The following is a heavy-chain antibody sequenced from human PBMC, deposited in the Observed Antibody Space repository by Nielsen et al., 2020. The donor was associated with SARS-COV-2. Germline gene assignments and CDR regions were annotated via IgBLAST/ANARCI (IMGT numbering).Heavy chain of an antibody. CDR1: GFTFSNSW. CDR3: TKGGWLDD. J-gene: IGHJ5*02. V-gene: IGHV3-15*01. Sequence: GESLKISCAASGFTFSNSWMSWVRQAPGKGLEWVGRIKRNADGGTTDYATPVKGRFTISRDNSKNTVYLQMNSLRAEDTALYHCTKGGWLDDWGQGTPVTVSS. CDR2: IKRNADGGTT. D-gene: IGHD3-10*01.